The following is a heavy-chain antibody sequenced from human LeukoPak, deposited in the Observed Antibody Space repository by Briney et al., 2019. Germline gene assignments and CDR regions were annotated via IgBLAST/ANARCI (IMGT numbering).Heavy chain of an antibody. D-gene: IGHD4-23*01. CDR3: ARGRRTVVTPGYYYYYMDV. CDR2: MNPNSGNT. CDR1: GYTFTSYD. Sequence: GASVKVSCKASGYTFTSYDTNWVRQATGQGLEWMGWMNPNSGNTGYAQKFQGRVTITRNTSISTAYMELSSLRSEDTAVYYCARGRRTVVTPGYYYYYMDVWGKGTTVTVSS. V-gene: IGHV1-8*03. J-gene: IGHJ6*03.